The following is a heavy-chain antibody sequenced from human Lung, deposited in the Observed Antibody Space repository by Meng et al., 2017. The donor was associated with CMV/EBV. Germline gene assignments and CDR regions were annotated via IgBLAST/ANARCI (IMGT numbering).Heavy chain of an antibody. D-gene: IGHD3-22*01. CDR2: INPNSGGT. Sequence: GYTFSGYYMHWVRQAPGQGLEWMGWINPNSGGTNYAQKLQGRVTMTRDTSISTAYMELSRLRSDDTAVYYCARVDYYDSSGYYNPDYWGQGTLVTVSS. V-gene: IGHV1-2*02. CDR3: ARVDYYDSSGYYNPDY. CDR1: GYTFSGYY. J-gene: IGHJ4*02.